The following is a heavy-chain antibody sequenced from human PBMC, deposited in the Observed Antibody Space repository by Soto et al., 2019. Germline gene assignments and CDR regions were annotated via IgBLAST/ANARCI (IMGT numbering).Heavy chain of an antibody. V-gene: IGHV3-30*18. J-gene: IGHJ6*02. CDR3: AKDLRGIVRFLEWLPDYGMDV. CDR2: ISYDGSNK. Sequence: GGSLRLSCAASGFTFSSYGMHWVRQAPGKGLEWVAVISYDGSNKYYADSVKGRFTISRDNSKNTLYLQMNSLRAEDTAVYYCAKDLRGIVRFLEWLPDYGMDVWGQGTTVTVSS. CDR1: GFTFSSYG. D-gene: IGHD3-3*01.